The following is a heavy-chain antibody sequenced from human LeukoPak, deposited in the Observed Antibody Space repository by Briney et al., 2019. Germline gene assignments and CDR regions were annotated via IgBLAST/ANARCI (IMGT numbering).Heavy chain of an antibody. V-gene: IGHV4-34*01. CDR2: INHSGSA. J-gene: IGHJ4*02. CDR1: GESFSGYY. Sequence: SETLSLTCAVYGESFSGYYWSWIRQPPGKGLEWIGEINHSGSANYNPSLKSRATISVDTSKNQFSLKLSSVTAADTAVYYCARVYSSGWYGYYFDYWGQGTLVTVSS. CDR3: ARVYSSGWYGYYFDY. D-gene: IGHD6-19*01.